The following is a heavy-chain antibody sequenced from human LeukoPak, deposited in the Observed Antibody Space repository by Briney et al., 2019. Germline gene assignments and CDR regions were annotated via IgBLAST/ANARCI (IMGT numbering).Heavy chain of an antibody. CDR1: GGSISSSNW. D-gene: IGHD1-26*01. V-gene: IGHV4-4*02. CDR2: IFYSGTT. CDR3: ARNNNFVGTTNNDAFDI. J-gene: IGHJ3*02. Sequence: SGTLSLTCAVSGGSISSSNWWSWVRQPPGKGLEWIGYIFYSGTTNYNPSLKSRVTTSIDTSKNQFSLKLSSVTAADTAVYYCARNNNFVGTTNNDAFDIWGQGTMVTVSP.